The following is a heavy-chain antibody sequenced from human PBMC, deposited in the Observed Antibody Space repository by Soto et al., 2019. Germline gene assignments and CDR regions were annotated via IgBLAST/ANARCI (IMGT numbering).Heavy chain of an antibody. CDR2: ISYDGSNK. CDR1: GFTFSSYG. Sequence: GGSLRLSCAASGFTFSSYGMHWVRQAPGKGLEWVAVISYDGSNKYYADSVKGRFTISRDNAKNSLYLQMNSLRAEDTAVYYCARDSASPPRTHVEPYYYYFYYMDVWGKGTTVTVSS. CDR3: ARDSASPPRTHVEPYYYYFYYMDV. J-gene: IGHJ6*03. V-gene: IGHV3-30*03. D-gene: IGHD1-1*01.